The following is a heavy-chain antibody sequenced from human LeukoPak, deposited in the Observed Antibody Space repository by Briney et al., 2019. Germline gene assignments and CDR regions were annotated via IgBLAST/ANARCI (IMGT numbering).Heavy chain of an antibody. J-gene: IGHJ4*02. V-gene: IGHV3-7*01. CDR2: IKQDGSEK. Sequence: PGGSLRLSCAASRFTFSSYWMSWVRQAPGKGLEWVANIKQDGSEKYYVDSVKGRFTISRDNAKNSLYLQMNSLRAEDTAVYYCARDTRGYYGSGSYQDYWGQGTLVTVSS. CDR3: ARDTRGYYGSGSYQDY. CDR1: RFTFSSYW. D-gene: IGHD3-10*01.